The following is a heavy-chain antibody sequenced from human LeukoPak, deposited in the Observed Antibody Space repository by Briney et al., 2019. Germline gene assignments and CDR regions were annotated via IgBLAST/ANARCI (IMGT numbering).Heavy chain of an antibody. CDR1: GGSISSYY. CDR3: ARQSDSGWYRGMDY. V-gene: IGHV4-59*08. J-gene: IGHJ4*02. D-gene: IGHD6-19*01. Sequence: SETLSLTCTVSGGSISSYYWSWIRQPPGKGLEWIGYIYYSGSTNYNPSLKSRVTISVDTFKNQFSLKLSSVTAADTAVYYCARQSDSGWYRGMDYWGQGTLVTVSS. CDR2: IYYSGST.